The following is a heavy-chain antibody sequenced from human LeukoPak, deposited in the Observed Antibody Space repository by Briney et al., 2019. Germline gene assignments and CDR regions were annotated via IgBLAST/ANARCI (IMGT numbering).Heavy chain of an antibody. CDR2: IYYSGST. V-gene: IGHV4-38-2*02. Sequence: SETLSLTCTVSGYSISSGYYWGWIRQPPGKGLEWIGHIYYSGSTNYNPSLKSRVTISVDTSKNQFSLKLSSVTAADTAVYYCARLSGDDYYGSGSPPYNWFGPWGQGTLVTVSS. CDR3: ARLSGDDYYGSGSPPYNWFGP. D-gene: IGHD3-10*01. J-gene: IGHJ5*02. CDR1: GYSISSGYY.